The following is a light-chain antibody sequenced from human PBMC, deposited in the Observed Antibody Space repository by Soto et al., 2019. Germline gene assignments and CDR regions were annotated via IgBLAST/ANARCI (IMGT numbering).Light chain of an antibody. V-gene: IGKV1-5*03. CDR3: QQYDIYTGA. Sequence: DIQMTQSPSTLSASVGDRVTITCRASQSISIWLAWYQQKPGKAPKLLMYKASILQSGVPSRFSGSGSGTEFTLTISSLQPDDFATYYCQQYDIYTGAFGQGTKVEIK. CDR1: QSISIW. CDR2: KAS. J-gene: IGKJ1*01.